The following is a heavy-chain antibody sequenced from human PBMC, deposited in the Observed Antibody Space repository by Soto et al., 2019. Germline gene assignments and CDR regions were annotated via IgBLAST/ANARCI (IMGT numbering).Heavy chain of an antibody. CDR3: ARDRGGSGSSGFDY. J-gene: IGHJ4*02. CDR1: GGSISSGGYY. CDR2: IYYSGST. Sequence: QVQLQESGPGLVKPSQTLSLTCTVSGGSISSGGYYSSWIRQHPRKGLEWIGFIYYSGSTYYNPSLKSRVTVSVDTSKNQFSLKLTSVTAADTAVYYCARDRGGSGSSGFDYWGQGTLVTVCS. D-gene: IGHD3-10*01. V-gene: IGHV4-31*03.